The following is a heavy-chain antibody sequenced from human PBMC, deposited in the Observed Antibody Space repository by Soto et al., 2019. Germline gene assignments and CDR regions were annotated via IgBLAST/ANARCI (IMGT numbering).Heavy chain of an antibody. V-gene: IGHV3-11*01. D-gene: IGHD6-13*01. CDR2: IDSGDGTT. CDR1: GFDFGDYY. CDR3: VRPYYSSSWSPFDR. Sequence: RGSLRLSCTGSGFDFGDYYMSWIRQAPGKGLEWVSYIDSGDGTTYYTDSVKGRFTISRDNAKKTVYLQMSSLRVEDTALYYCVRPYYSSSWSPFDRWGQGTLVTVSS. J-gene: IGHJ4*02.